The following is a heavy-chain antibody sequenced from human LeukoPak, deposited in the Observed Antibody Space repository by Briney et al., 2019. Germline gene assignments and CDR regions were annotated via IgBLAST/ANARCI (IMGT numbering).Heavy chain of an antibody. Sequence: GASVKVYCKASGYTFTSYYMHRVRQAPGQGLEWMGIINPSGGSTSYAQKFQGRVTMTRDTSTSTVYMELSSLRSEDTAVYYCARDVFWSGYPMDVWGQGTTVTVSS. D-gene: IGHD3-3*01. CDR3: ARDVFWSGYPMDV. CDR1: GYTFTSYY. J-gene: IGHJ6*02. V-gene: IGHV1-46*01. CDR2: INPSGGST.